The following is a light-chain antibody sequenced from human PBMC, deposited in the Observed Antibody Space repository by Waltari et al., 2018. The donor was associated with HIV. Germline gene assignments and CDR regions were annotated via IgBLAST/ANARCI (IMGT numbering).Light chain of an antibody. Sequence: DIVLTQSPGTLSLSPGERATLSGRASHTVSSNYLAWYQQKPGQAPRLLISGASSRATGIPDKFSGSGSGTDLTLTISRLEPEDSAVYYCQQYGSSPWTFGQGTKVEI. J-gene: IGKJ1*01. CDR2: GAS. CDR1: HTVSSNY. V-gene: IGKV3-20*01. CDR3: QQYGSSPWT.